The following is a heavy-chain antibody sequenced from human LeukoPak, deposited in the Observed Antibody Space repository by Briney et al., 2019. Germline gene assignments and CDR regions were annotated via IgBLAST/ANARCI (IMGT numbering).Heavy chain of an antibody. CDR2: ISSSSSYI. D-gene: IGHD2-15*01. CDR1: GFTFSSYR. CDR3: ARVGGGYGMDV. V-gene: IGHV3-21*06. Sequence: PGGSLRLSCAASGFTFSSYRMNWVRQAPGKGLEWVSSISSSSSYIYYADSVKGRFTISRDNAKNSLYLQMNSLRAEDTAVYYCARVGGGYGMDVWGQGTTVTVSS. J-gene: IGHJ6*02.